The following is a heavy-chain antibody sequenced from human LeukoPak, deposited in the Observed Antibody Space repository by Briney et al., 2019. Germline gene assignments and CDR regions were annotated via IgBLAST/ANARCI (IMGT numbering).Heavy chain of an antibody. Sequence: SETLSLTCTVSGYSISSGYYWGWIRQPPGKGLEWIGSIYHSGSTYYNPSLKSRVTISVDTSKNQFSLKLSSVTAADTAVYYCAKERRGNSYGDYGRWGQGTLVTVSS. D-gene: IGHD4-17*01. CDR2: IYHSGST. V-gene: IGHV4-38-2*02. CDR3: AKERRGNSYGDYGR. CDR1: GYSISSGYY. J-gene: IGHJ4*02.